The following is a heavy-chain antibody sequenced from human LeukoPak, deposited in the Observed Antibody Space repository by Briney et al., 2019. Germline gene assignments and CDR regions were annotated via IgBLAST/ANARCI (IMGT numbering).Heavy chain of an antibody. CDR3: VRVGRSETLDY. Sequence: GGSLRLSCAASGFTFSDHYMDWVRQAPGTGLEWVGRSRNKANSYTTEYAASVKGRFTISRDDSKNSLYLQMNSLKTEDTAVYHSVRVGRSETLDYWGQGTLVTVSS. CDR1: GFTFSDHY. CDR2: SRNKANSYTT. V-gene: IGHV3-72*01. D-gene: IGHD1-14*01. J-gene: IGHJ4*02.